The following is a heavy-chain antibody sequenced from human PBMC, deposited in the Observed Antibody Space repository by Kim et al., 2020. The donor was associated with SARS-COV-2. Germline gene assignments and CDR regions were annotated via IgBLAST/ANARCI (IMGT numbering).Heavy chain of an antibody. CDR2: TYYRSKWYN. Sequence: SQTLSLTCAISGDSVSSNSAAWNWIRQSPSRGLEWLGRTYYRSKWYNDYAVSVKSRITINPDTSKNQFSLQLNSVTPEDTAVYYCAREADAPFYSGYDDTPYYFDYWGQGTLVTVSS. CDR3: AREADAPFYSGYDDTPYYFDY. CDR1: GDSVSSNSAA. J-gene: IGHJ4*02. V-gene: IGHV6-1*01. D-gene: IGHD5-12*01.